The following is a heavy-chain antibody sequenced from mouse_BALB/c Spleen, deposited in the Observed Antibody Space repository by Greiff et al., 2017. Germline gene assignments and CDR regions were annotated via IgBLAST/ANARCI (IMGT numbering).Heavy chain of an antibody. Sequence: QVQLQQSGPELVKPGASVKISCKASGYAFSSSWMNWVKQRPGQGLEWIGRIYPGDGDTNYNGKFKGKATLTADKSSSTAYMQLSSLTSVDSAVYFCARRAFYYAMDYWGQGTSVTVSS. D-gene: IGHD3-3*01. CDR1: GYAFSSSW. CDR3: ARRAFYYAMDY. CDR2: IYPGDGDT. V-gene: IGHV1-82*01. J-gene: IGHJ4*01.